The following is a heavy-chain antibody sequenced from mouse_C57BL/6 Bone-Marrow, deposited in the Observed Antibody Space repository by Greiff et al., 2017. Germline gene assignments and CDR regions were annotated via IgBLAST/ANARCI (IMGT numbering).Heavy chain of an antibody. CDR1: GFNIKDDY. CDR3: TTLYSNYVAMDY. D-gene: IGHD2-5*01. J-gene: IGHJ4*01. V-gene: IGHV14-4*01. Sequence: EVQLQQSGAELVRPGASVKLSCTASGFNIKDDYMHWVKQRPEQGLEWIGWIDPENGDTEYASKFQGKATITADTSSNTAYLQLRSLTSEDTAVYYCTTLYSNYVAMDYWGQGTSVTVSS. CDR2: IDPENGDT.